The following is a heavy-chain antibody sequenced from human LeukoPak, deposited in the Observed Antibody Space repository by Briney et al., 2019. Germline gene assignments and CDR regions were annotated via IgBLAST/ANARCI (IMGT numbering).Heavy chain of an antibody. CDR1: GYAFSRYA. V-gene: IGHV1-18*01. Sequence: ASVKVSCKASGYAFSRYAITWVRQAPGQGLEWMGWISAYNGNRNYAQELQGRVTMTTDTSTSTAYMELRSLRSDDTAVYYCARNSFGVAEFDYWGQGTLVTVSS. CDR3: ARNSFGVAEFDY. D-gene: IGHD3-3*01. CDR2: ISAYNGNR. J-gene: IGHJ4*02.